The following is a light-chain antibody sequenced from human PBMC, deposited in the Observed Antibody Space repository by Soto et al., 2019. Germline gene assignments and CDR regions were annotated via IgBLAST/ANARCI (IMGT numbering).Light chain of an antibody. Sequence: EIVMTQSPATLSVSPGERATLSCRASQSVSSNLAWYQQKPGQAPRLLIYGASTRATGIPARFSGSGSGTEFTLTISSLQYEDFAVYYCQQYNNWWTFGQGTKVKIK. CDR1: QSVSSN. CDR2: GAS. V-gene: IGKV3-15*01. CDR3: QQYNNWWT. J-gene: IGKJ1*01.